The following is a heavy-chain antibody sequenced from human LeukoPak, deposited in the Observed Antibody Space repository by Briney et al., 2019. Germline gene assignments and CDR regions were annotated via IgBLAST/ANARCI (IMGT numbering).Heavy chain of an antibody. D-gene: IGHD3-10*01. CDR1: GFTFSSYA. V-gene: IGHV3-23*01. Sequence: GGSLKLSCAASGFTFSSYAMSWVRQAPGKGLEWVSTIIGSGANTYYADSVRGRFTISRDNSKNTLYLQMNSLRAEDTAVYYCAKRPLGSGPWAFDIWGQGTMVTVSS. J-gene: IGHJ3*02. CDR3: AKRPLGSGPWAFDI. CDR2: IIGSGANT.